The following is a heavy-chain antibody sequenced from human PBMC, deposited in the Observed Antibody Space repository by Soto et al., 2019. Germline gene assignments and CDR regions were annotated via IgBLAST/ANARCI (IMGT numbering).Heavy chain of an antibody. CDR1: GFTFNSVS. D-gene: IGHD2-21*02. CDR2: VSFDGKVT. V-gene: IGHV3-30*04. Sequence: QVQLVESGGGMAQAGTSLRLSCTGSGFTFNSVSQHWVRQGPDKGLEWVAVVSFDGKVTYYADSVKGRFTVSRVISKNTIYLQANSLRPEDTAVYYCAREPYGDSQYFDYWGQGTPVTVSS. CDR3: AREPYGDSQYFDY. J-gene: IGHJ4*02.